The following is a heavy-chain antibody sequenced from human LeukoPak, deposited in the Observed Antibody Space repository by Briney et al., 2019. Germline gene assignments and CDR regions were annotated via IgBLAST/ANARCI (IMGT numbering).Heavy chain of an antibody. J-gene: IGHJ4*02. CDR3: AKDHSGYEIGGFFDY. CDR2: IRYDGSNK. V-gene: IGHV3-30*02. CDR1: GFTFSSYG. D-gene: IGHD5-12*01. Sequence: GGSLRLSCAASGFTFSSYGMHWVRQAPGKGLEWVAFIRYDGSNKYYADSVKGRFTISRDNSKNTLYLQMNSLRAEDTAVYHCAKDHSGYEIGGFFDYWGQGTLVTVSS.